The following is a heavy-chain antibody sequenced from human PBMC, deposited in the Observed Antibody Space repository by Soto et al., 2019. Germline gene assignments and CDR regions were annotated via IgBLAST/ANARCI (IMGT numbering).Heavy chain of an antibody. D-gene: IGHD2-15*01. J-gene: IGHJ6*02. V-gene: IGHV4-34*01. Sequence: NPSETLSLTCAVYGGSFSGYYWSWIRQPPGKGLEWIGEINHSGSTNYNPSLKSRVTISVDTSKNQFSLKLSSVTAADTAVYYCARYCSGGSCYSIFRGGYGMDVWGQGTTVTVSS. CDR3: ARYCSGGSCYSIFRGGYGMDV. CDR2: INHSGST. CDR1: GGSFSGYY.